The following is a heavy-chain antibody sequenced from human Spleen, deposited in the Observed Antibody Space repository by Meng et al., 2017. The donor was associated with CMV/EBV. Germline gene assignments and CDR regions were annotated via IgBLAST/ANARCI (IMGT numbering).Heavy chain of an antibody. CDR3: ARLPASYSGSYFRMGTFDY. J-gene: IGHJ4*02. CDR2: IYYSGST. CDR1: GGSVSSGSYY. Sequence: SETLSLTCTVSGGSVSSGSYYWSWIRQPPGKGLEWIGYIYYSGSTNYNPSLKSRVTISVDTSKNQFSLKLSSVTAADTAVYYCARLPASYSGSYFRMGTFDYWGQGTLVTVSS. D-gene: IGHD1-26*01. V-gene: IGHV4-61*01.